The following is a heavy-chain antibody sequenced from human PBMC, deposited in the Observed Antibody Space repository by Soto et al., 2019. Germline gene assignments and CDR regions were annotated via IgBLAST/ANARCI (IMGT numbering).Heavy chain of an antibody. D-gene: IGHD3-3*01. V-gene: IGHV4-59*01. CDR3: ARVVPDYDFWSGYYGPYYYGMDV. J-gene: IGHJ6*02. CDR2: IYYSGST. CDR1: GGSISSYY. Sequence: SETLSLTCTVSGGSISSYYWSWIRQXPXXXXXXXXFIYYSGSTNYNPSLKSRVTISVDTSKNQFSLKLSSVTAADTAVYYCARVVPDYDFWSGYYGPYYYGMDVWGQGTT.